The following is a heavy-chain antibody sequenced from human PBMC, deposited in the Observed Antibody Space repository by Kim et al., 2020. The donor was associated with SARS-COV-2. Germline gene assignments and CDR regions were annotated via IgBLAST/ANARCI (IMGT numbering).Heavy chain of an antibody. V-gene: IGHV3-9*01. Sequence: GGSLRLSCAASGIRFDDNAVHWVRQAPGKGLEWVSSLSLDTVQIAYADSVKGRFTISRDNAKDSVYLQMNNLRVEDTALYYCTKDEVPGGADCWGRGTRGIVSS. CDR1: GIRFDDNA. J-gene: IGHJ4*02. CDR3: TKDEVPGGADC. D-gene: IGHD3-10*01. CDR2: LSLDTVQI.